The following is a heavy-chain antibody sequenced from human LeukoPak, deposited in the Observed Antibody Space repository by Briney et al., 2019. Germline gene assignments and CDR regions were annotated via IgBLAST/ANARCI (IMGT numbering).Heavy chain of an antibody. Sequence: SETLSLTCTVSGGSISSYYWSWIRQPPGKGLEWIGYIYYSGSTNYNPSLKSRVTISVDTSKNQFSLKLSSVTPADTAVYYCARRSSYGSGIFGLWEYFDYGGQGTLVTVS. CDR1: GGSISSYY. V-gene: IGHV4-59*08. D-gene: IGHD3-10*01. CDR3: ARRSSYGSGIFGLWEYFDY. CDR2: IYYSGST. J-gene: IGHJ4*02.